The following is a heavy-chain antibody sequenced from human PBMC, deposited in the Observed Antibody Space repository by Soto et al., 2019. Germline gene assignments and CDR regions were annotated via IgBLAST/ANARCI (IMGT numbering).Heavy chain of an antibody. Sequence: QVQLQESGPGLVKPSQTLSLTCTVSGGSISSGNYYSSWIRQPPGRGLEWIGYIFYTGTTYYTPSFKGRLTISLDSSQNEFTLNLSSVTAADPAVYSCARGRSFEWLSGGYYYYGVDVWGPGTTVTVSS. J-gene: IGHJ6*02. CDR3: ARGRSFEWLSGGYYYYGVDV. CDR2: IFYTGTT. CDR1: GGSISSGNYY. D-gene: IGHD3-9*01. V-gene: IGHV4-30-4*01.